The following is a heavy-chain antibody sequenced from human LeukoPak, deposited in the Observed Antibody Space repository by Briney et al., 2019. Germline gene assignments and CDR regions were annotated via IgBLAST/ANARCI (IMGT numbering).Heavy chain of an antibody. CDR1: GFTFSSYV. CDR2: ISGSGGST. Sequence: GGSLRLSCAASGFTFSSYVMHWVRQAPGKGLEWISAISGSGGSTYYADSVKGRFTISRDDSKRTLSLQMNSLRAEDTAVYYCARERYYPFDYWGQGTLVTVSS. CDR3: ARERYYPFDY. V-gene: IGHV3-23*01. D-gene: IGHD3-22*01. J-gene: IGHJ4*02.